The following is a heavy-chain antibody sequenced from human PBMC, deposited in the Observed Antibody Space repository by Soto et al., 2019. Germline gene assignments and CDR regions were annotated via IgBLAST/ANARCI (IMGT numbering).Heavy chain of an antibody. D-gene: IGHD3-16*01. CDR1: GGSLSGGSYY. CDR2: IYDSGAT. J-gene: IGHJ5*02. CDR3: ARDWGPYWFDP. V-gene: IGHV4-61*01. Sequence: NPSETLSLTCTVSGGSLSGGSYYWNWIRQPPGKQMEWIGYIYDSGATKYNPSLKSRVTISQDTSKNQFSLKMNSVTPSDTAVYYCARDWGPYWFDPWGQGILVTVSS.